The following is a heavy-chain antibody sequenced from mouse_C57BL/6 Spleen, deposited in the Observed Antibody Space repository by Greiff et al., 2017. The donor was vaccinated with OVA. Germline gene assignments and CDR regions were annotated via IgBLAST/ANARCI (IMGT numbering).Heavy chain of an antibody. CDR2: ISSGSSTI. D-gene: IGHD2-4*01. CDR1: GFTFSDYG. J-gene: IGHJ4*01. V-gene: IGHV5-17*01. CDR3: ARQGGYDSLYYAMDY. Sequence: DVMLVESGGGLVKPGGSLKLSCAASGFTFSDYGMHWVRQAPEKGLEWVAYISSGSSTIYYADTVKGRFTISSDNAKNTLFLQMTSLRSEDTAMYYCARQGGYDSLYYAMDYWGQGTSVTVSS.